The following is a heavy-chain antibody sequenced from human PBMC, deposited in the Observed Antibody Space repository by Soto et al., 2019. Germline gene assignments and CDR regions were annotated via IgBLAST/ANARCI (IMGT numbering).Heavy chain of an antibody. D-gene: IGHD6-6*01. J-gene: IGHJ6*02. CDR2: IYPGDSDT. Sequence: PGESLKISCQGSGYSFASYWIGWVRQMPGKDLEWMGIIYPGDSDTRHSPSFQGQVPLSADKSLRTAYPQWTSLKASDTAFYFRARTRSFTLGLYYGGMDVWGQGTMVTVSS. V-gene: IGHV5-51*01. CDR3: ARTRSFTLGLYYGGMDV. CDR1: GYSFASYW.